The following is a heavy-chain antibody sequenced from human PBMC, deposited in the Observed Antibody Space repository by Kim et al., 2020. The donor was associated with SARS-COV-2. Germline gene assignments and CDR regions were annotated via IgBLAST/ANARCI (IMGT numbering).Heavy chain of an antibody. J-gene: IGHJ4*02. V-gene: IGHV4-34*01. CDR3: ARGRAWFGELLRGTYYFDY. Sequence: SETLSLTCAVYGGSFSGYYWSWIRQPPGKGLEWIGEINHSGSTNYNPSLKSRVTISVDTSKNQFSLKLSSVTAADTAVYYCARGRAWFGELLRGTYYFDYWGQGTLVTVSS. CDR1: GGSFSGYY. CDR2: INHSGST. D-gene: IGHD3-10*01.